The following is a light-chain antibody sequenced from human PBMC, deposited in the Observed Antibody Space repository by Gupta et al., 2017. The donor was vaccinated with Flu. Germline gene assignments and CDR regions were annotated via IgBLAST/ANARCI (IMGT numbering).Light chain of an antibody. Sequence: SVLTHPPSASAAPGQKVTISCSGSSSNVGGNFVSWYRQLPGTAPKLLVYENNKRPSGIPDRFSGSKSGTSATLGIAGLQTGDEADYYCGAWDNSLSAGVFGTGTKVTVL. J-gene: IGLJ1*01. CDR3: GAWDNSLSAGV. CDR1: SSNVGGNF. CDR2: ENN. V-gene: IGLV1-51*02.